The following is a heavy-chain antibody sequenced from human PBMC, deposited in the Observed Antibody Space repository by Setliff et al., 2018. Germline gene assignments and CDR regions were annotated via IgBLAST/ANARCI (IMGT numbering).Heavy chain of an antibody. CDR1: GATLSGVV. CDR2: FIPVLGKP. Sequence: ASVKVSCKASGATLSGVVFSWVRQAPGHGLEWMGRFIPVLGKPNYAPRFQGRLTITVDTSTGTSYMDLRSLRSDDTAIYYCATELRSPFWHFDLWGQGALVTVS. CDR3: ATELRSPFWHFDL. D-gene: IGHD3-3*01. V-gene: IGHV1-69*04. J-gene: IGHJ4*02.